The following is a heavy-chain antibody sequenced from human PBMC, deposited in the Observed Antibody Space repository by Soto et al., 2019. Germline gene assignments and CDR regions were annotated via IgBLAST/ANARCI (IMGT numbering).Heavy chain of an antibody. J-gene: IGHJ1*01. Sequence: SETLSLTCTVSSGSISSGGYSWSWIRQPPGKGLEWIGYIYHSGSTYYNPSLKSRVTISVDTSKNQFSLKLSSVTAADTAVYYCASGIRRGGEQHWGQGTRVTVSS. CDR3: ASGIRRGGEQH. CDR2: IYHSGST. V-gene: IGHV4-30-2*05. D-gene: IGHD2-21*01. CDR1: SGSISSGGYS.